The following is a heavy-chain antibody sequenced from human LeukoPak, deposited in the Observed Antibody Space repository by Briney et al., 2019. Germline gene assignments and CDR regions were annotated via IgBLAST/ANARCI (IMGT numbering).Heavy chain of an antibody. J-gene: IGHJ4*02. Sequence: GGSLRLSCVASGFTFSSYSVNWVRQAPGKGLEWVSCISSSSSYIYYADSVKGRFTISRDNAKNSLYLHMNSLTVEDTAVYYCSRDPRHSDYWGQGTLVTVSS. CDR3: SRDPRHSDY. CDR1: GFTFSSYS. CDR2: ISSSSSYI. V-gene: IGHV3-21*04.